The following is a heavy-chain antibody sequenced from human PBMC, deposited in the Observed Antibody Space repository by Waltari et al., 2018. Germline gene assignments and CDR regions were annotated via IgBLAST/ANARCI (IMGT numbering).Heavy chain of an antibody. CDR1: GGTFSSYA. Sequence: QVQLVQSGAEVKKPGSSVKVSCKASGGTFSSYAISWVRQAPGQGLEWMGRIIPIFGTANYEQKVQGRVTITADKSTSTAYMELSSLRSEDTAVYYCARVVGATSLYYYGMDVWGQGTTVTVSS. CDR3: ARVVGATSLYYYGMDV. CDR2: IIPIFGTA. J-gene: IGHJ6*02. D-gene: IGHD1-26*01. V-gene: IGHV1-69*08.